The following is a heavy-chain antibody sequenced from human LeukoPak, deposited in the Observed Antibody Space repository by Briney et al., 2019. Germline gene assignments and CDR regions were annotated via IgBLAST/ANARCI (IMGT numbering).Heavy chain of an antibody. CDR2: IWYDGSNK. J-gene: IGHJ4*02. Sequence: GRSLRLPCAVSGFPFSSYGMHWVRQAPGKGLEWVAVIWYDGSNKYYADSVKGRFTISRDNSKNTLYLQMDSLRAEDTAVYYCARDPYYYGSGIWGYFDYWGQGTLVTVSS. V-gene: IGHV3-33*01. CDR1: GFPFSSYG. D-gene: IGHD3-10*01. CDR3: ARDPYYYGSGIWGYFDY.